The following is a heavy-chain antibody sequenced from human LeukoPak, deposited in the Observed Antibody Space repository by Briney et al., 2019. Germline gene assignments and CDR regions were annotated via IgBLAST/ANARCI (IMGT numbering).Heavy chain of an antibody. Sequence: PSETLSLTCTVSGGSISSGGYYWSWIRQHPGKGLEWIGYIYYSGSTYYNPSLKSRVTMSVDTSKNQFSLKLSSVTAADTAVYYCARRPGEVGATLEDLDYWGQGTLVTVSS. CDR3: ARRPGEVGATLEDLDY. J-gene: IGHJ4*02. CDR1: GGSISSGGYY. V-gene: IGHV4-39*01. CDR2: IYYSGST. D-gene: IGHD1-26*01.